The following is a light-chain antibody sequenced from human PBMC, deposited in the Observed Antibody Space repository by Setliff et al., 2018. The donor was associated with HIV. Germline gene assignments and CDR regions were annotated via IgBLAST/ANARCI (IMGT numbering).Light chain of an antibody. Sequence: QPALTQPASVSGSPGQSITISCTGTSSDVGGYNYVSWYQQHPGKAPQLMISEVSNRPSGVSNRFSGSKSGNTASLTISGLQAEDEADYYCSSYTSKNTRVFGTGTKVTVL. V-gene: IGLV2-14*01. J-gene: IGLJ1*01. CDR1: SSDVGGYNY. CDR3: SSYTSKNTRV. CDR2: EVS.